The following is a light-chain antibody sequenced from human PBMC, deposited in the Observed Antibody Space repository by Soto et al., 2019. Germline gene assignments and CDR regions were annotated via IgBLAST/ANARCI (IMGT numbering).Light chain of an antibody. CDR1: QSISSY. CDR2: AAS. J-gene: IGKJ2*01. V-gene: IGKV1-39*01. CDR3: QQSYSTPYT. Sequence: DIQMTQSPSSLSASVGDRVTITCRASQSISSYLNWYQQKPGKAPNLLIYAASSLQIGVPSRFSGSGSVTDFTLTISSLQPEDFATYYCQQSYSTPYTFGQGTKLEIK.